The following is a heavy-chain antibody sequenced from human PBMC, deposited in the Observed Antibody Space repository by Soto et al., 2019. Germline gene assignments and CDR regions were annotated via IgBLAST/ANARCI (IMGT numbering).Heavy chain of an antibody. V-gene: IGHV4-4*02. CDR2: IYHSGST. J-gene: IGHJ3*02. CDR1: GGSISSSNW. CDR3: AREIVGARNAFDI. Sequence: SETLSLTCAVSGGSISSSNWWSWVRQPPGKGLEWIGEIYHSGSTNYNPSLKSRVTMSVDTSKNQFSLKLSSVTAADTAVYYCAREIVGARNAFDIRGQGTMVTVSS. D-gene: IGHD1-26*01.